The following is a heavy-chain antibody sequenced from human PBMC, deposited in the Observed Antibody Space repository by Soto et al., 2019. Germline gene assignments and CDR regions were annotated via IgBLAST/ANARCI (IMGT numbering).Heavy chain of an antibody. CDR3: ATSGYCSGGSCYPEADAFDI. CDR2: FDPEDGET. J-gene: IGHJ3*02. V-gene: IGHV1-24*01. D-gene: IGHD2-15*01. CDR1: GYTLTELS. Sequence: ASVKVSCKVSGYTLTELSMHWVRQAPGKGLEWMGGFDPEDGETIYAQKFRGRVTMTEDTSTDTAYMELSSLRSEDTAVYYCATSGYCSGGSCYPEADAFDIWGQGTMVTVSS.